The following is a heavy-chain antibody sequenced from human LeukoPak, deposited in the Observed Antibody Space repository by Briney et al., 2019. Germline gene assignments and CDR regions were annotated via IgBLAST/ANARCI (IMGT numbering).Heavy chain of an antibody. CDR3: ARQGYDILTAPITDAFDI. V-gene: IGHV4-39*01. CDR1: GGSISSSSYY. CDR2: NYYSGST. Sequence: ETLSLTCTVSGGSISSSSYYWGWIRQPPGKGLEWIGSNYYSGSTYYNPSLKSRVTISVDTSKNQFSLKLSSVTAADTAVYYCARQGYDILTAPITDAFDIWGQGTMVTVSS. J-gene: IGHJ3*02. D-gene: IGHD3-9*01.